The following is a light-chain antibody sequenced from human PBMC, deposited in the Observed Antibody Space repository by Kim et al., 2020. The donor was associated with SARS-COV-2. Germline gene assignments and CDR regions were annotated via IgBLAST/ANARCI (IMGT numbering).Light chain of an antibody. Sequence: DIQMTQSPSSVSASVGDRVTITCRASQGISSWLAWYQQKPGEAPILLIYGASSLQRGVPSRFSGSGSGTDFTLTISSLQHEDSAAYYCQQTDTFPLTFGGGTKVDIK. CDR3: QQTDTFPLT. J-gene: IGKJ4*01. CDR1: QGISSW. V-gene: IGKV1-12*01. CDR2: GAS.